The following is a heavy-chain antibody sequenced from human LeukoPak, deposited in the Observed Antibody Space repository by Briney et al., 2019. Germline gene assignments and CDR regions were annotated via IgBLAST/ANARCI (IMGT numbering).Heavy chain of an antibody. V-gene: IGHV4-61*02. J-gene: IGHJ6*03. CDR3: ARSSGYNRYYYYYMDV. CDR2: IYTSGST. D-gene: IGHD3-22*01. CDR1: GYSISSGYY. Sequence: SETLSLTCTVSGYSISSGYYWSWIRQPAGKGLEWIGRIYTSGSTNYNPSLKSRVTISVDTSKNQFSLKLSSVTAADTAVYYCARSSGYNRYYYYYMDVWGKGTTVTISS.